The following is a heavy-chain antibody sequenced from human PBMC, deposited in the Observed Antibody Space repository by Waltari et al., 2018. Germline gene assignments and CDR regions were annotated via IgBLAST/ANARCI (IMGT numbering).Heavy chain of an antibody. CDR3: ARALVRAVAGKYYYYYMDV. V-gene: IGHV5-51*03. CDR1: GYSFTSYW. D-gene: IGHD6-19*01. CDR2: IYPGDSDT. J-gene: IGHJ6*03. Sequence: EVQLVQSGAEVKKPGESLKISCKGSGYSFTSYWIGWVRQMPGKGLEWMGIIYPGDSDTRYSPSFQGQVTISADKSISTAYLQWSSLKASDTAMYYCARALVRAVAGKYYYYYMDVWGKGTTVTVSS.